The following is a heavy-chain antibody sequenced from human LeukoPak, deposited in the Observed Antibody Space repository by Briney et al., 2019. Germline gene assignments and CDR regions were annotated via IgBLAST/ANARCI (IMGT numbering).Heavy chain of an antibody. Sequence: GGSLRLSCAASGFTFSSYTMNWVRQAPGKGLEWVATVSGSGDRMYHADSVKGRFTISRDNSKNTIYLQMNSLRAEDTALYYCAKAAAAPGFDFWGQGTLVTVSS. D-gene: IGHD6-13*01. V-gene: IGHV3-23*01. CDR1: GFTFSSYT. CDR3: AKAAAAPGFDF. J-gene: IGHJ4*02. CDR2: VSGSGDRM.